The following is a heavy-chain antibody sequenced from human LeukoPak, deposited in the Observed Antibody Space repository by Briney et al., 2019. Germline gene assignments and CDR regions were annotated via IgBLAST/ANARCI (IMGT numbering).Heavy chain of an antibody. CDR2: IKQDGSET. Sequence: PGGSLRLSCAASGFTFSNYWMNWVRQAPGKGLEWVANIKQDGSETRYVDSVKGRFTISRDNAKNSLFQQMNSLRADDTAVYFCARGFSGSFEYWGQGTLVTVSS. CDR1: GFTFSNYW. CDR3: ARGFSGSFEY. J-gene: IGHJ4*02. V-gene: IGHV3-7*01. D-gene: IGHD1-26*01.